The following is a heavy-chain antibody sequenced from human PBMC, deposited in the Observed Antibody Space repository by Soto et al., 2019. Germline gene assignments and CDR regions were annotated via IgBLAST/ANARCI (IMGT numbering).Heavy chain of an antibody. V-gene: IGHV4-34*01. CDR3: ARHHVRGRTIAGAAEF. CDR2: INHSGTT. D-gene: IGHD1-26*01. Sequence: SETLSLTCAAYGKSLSGYSWSWIRQPPGKALEWIGEINHSGTTIYNPSLKSRVTISVDTSKNQLFLNLGSVAAADTAMYYCARHHVRGRTIAGAAEFWDQGTLVTVSS. J-gene: IGHJ4*02. CDR1: GKSLSGYS.